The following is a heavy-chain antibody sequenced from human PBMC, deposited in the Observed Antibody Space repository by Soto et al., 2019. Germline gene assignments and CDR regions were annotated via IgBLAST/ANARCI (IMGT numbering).Heavy chain of an antibody. CDR3: ASQFGYYGGNSHFDY. D-gene: IGHD4-17*01. J-gene: IGHJ4*02. V-gene: IGHV4-59*01. Sequence: PSETLSLTCTVSGGSISSYYWSWIRQPPGKGLEWIEYIYYSGSTNYNPSLKSRVTISVDTSKNQFSLKLSSVTAADTAVYYCASQFGYYGGNSHFDYWGQGTLVTVSS. CDR2: IYYSGST. CDR1: GGSISSYY.